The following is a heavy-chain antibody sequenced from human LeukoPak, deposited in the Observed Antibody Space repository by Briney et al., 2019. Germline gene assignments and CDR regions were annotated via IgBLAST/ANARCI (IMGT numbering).Heavy chain of an antibody. V-gene: IGHV4-59*08. J-gene: IGHJ3*02. D-gene: IGHD6-13*01. CDR2: IYYSGSS. CDR3: AGHGDRSWYDASDI. Sequence: SETLSLTCTVSGGSISNYYWSWIRQPPGKGLEWIGYIYYSGSSNYNPSLKSRVTISVDTSKNQFSLKLSSVTAADTAVYYCAGHGDRSWYDASDIWGQGTMVTVSS. CDR1: GGSISNYY.